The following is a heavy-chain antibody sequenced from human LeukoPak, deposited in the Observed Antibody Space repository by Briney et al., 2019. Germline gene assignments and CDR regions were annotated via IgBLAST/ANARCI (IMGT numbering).Heavy chain of an antibody. Sequence: SETLSLTCIVPGASIITDDYYWGWVRQPPGKGLEWLGSPYRIPPLKSRVTISVDTSRNQFSLRLSSVTAADTALYFCARVFGLYQEAMDVWGQGTTVTVSS. D-gene: IGHD3/OR15-3a*01. CDR3: ARVFGLYQEAMDV. CDR2: P. CDR1: GASIITDDYY. V-gene: IGHV4-39*07. J-gene: IGHJ6*02.